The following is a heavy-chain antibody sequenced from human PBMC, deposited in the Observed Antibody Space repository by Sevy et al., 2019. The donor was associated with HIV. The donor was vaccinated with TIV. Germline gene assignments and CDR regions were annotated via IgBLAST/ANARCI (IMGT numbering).Heavy chain of an antibody. CDR3: ARGSGAVVAGNYFDY. CDR2: ISSGNSYI. D-gene: IGHD6-19*01. CDR1: GFTFSSYG. V-gene: IGHV3-21*01. J-gene: IGHJ4*02. Sequence: GGSLRLSCAASGFTFSSYGMHWVRQAPGKGLEWVSSISSGNSYIYYADSVKGRFTISRDNAKNSLYLHMNSLRAEDTAVYYCARGSGAVVAGNYFDYWGQGILVTVSS.